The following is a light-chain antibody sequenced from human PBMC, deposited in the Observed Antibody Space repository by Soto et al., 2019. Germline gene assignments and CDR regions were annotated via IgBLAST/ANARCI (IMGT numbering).Light chain of an antibody. Sequence: QSVLTQPPSVSEAPRQRVTISCSGSSSNIGNNAVNWYQQLPGKAPKLLIYYDDLLPSGVSDRFSGSTSGTSASRAISGLQSEDEADYYCAAWDDSLNGLVFGGGTKLTVL. CDR1: SSNIGNNA. V-gene: IGLV1-36*01. J-gene: IGLJ2*01. CDR3: AAWDDSLNGLV. CDR2: YDD.